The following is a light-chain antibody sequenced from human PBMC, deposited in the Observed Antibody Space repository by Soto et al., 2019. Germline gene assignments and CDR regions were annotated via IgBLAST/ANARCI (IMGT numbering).Light chain of an antibody. CDR1: SSDIGGYNY. J-gene: IGLJ2*01. V-gene: IGLV2-8*01. CDR2: EVT. Sequence: QSVLTQPPSASGSPGQSVTISCTGTSSDIGGYNYVSWYQQHPGKAPKLMIYEVTKRPSGVPDRFSGSKSGNTASLTVSGLQAEDEADYYCSSPAGSNNLGVFGGGTKVTVL. CDR3: SSPAGSNNLGV.